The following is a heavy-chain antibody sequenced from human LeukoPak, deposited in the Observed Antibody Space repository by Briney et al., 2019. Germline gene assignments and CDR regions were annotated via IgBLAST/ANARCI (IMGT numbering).Heavy chain of an antibody. Sequence: GGSLRLSCAASGFTFSSYAMSWVRQAPGEGLEWVSSISSSSSYIYYADSVKGRFTISRDNAKNSLYLQMNSLRAEDTAVYYCARGRIAAAATLFYWGQGTLVTVSS. D-gene: IGHD6-13*01. CDR1: GFTFSSYA. V-gene: IGHV3-21*01. J-gene: IGHJ4*02. CDR2: ISSSSSYI. CDR3: ARGRIAAAATLFY.